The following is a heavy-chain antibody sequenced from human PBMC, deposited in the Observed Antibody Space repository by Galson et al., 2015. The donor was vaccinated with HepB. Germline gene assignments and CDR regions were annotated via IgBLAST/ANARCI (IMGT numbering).Heavy chain of an antibody. CDR3: TRGFPYYNNELNDY. D-gene: IGHD3-22*01. V-gene: IGHV3-21*01. J-gene: IGHJ4*02. CDR2: ISSGGSYI. CDR1: GFTFTGYA. Sequence: SLRLSCAASGFTFTGYAMNWVRPPPGRGLEWISSISSGGSYIYYAASVKGRFTISRDNARNSLFLQLNSLRAEDTAVYYCTRGFPYYNNELNDYWGQGTLVTVSS.